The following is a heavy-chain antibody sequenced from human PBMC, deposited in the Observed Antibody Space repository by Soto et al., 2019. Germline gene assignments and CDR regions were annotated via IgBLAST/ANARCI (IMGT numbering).Heavy chain of an antibody. V-gene: IGHV1-3*01. J-gene: IGHJ6*02. CDR2: INAGKGNT. CDR3: ASEGQAPHYYYVMDV. Sequence: ASVKVSCKASGYTFTSYAMHWVRQPPGQRLEWMGWINAGKGNTKYSQKFQGRVTITRDTSASTAYMELSSLRSDDTAGYYVASEGQAPHYYYVMDVWGQGTAVTVSS. CDR1: GYTFTSYA.